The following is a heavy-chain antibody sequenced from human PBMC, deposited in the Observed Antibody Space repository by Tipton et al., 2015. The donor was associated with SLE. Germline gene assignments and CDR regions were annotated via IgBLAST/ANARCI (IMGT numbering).Heavy chain of an antibody. CDR2: MNWNSASI. CDR3: ARNARDAMDV. Sequence: SLRLYCVASGFTFDDYAMHWVRQRPGKGLEWVSSMNWNSASIGYADSVQGRFTISRDNAKNSLYLQMDSLRPEDTALYYCARNARDAMDVWGQGTTVTVSS. CDR1: GFTFDDYA. V-gene: IGHV3-9*01. J-gene: IGHJ6*02. D-gene: IGHD2-2*01.